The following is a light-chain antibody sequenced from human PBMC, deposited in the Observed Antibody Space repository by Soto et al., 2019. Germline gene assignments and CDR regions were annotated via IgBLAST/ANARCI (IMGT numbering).Light chain of an antibody. J-gene: IGKJ1*01. V-gene: IGKV3-20*01. CDR2: GAS. CDR1: QSVSSTY. CDR3: QQYGSSRTWT. Sequence: EIVLTQSPGTLSLSPGERATLSCSASQSVSSTYLAWYQQKPGQAPRLLIYGASSRATSIPDRFSASGSGTDFTLTISRLEPEDFAVYYCQQYGSSRTWTFGQGTTVEI.